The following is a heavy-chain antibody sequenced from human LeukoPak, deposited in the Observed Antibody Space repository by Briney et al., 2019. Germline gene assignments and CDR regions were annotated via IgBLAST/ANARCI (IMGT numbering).Heavy chain of an antibody. CDR2: SRNKANGYTT. V-gene: IGHV3-72*01. J-gene: IGHJ4*02. D-gene: IGHD5-12*01. Sequence: PGGSLRLSCAASGFTFSDHYMDWVRQAPGKGLEWIGRSRNKANGYTTEYAASVKGRFTISRDESKNSLYLQMNSLKIDDTAVYYCVSARLYSGNQYLDCWGQGTLVTVSS. CDR1: GFTFSDHY. CDR3: VSARLYSGNQYLDC.